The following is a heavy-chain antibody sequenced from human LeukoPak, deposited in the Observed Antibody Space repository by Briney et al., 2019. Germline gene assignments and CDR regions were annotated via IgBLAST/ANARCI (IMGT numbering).Heavy chain of an antibody. CDR1: GSTFSSYS. CDR3: ARERGGYYYYDSSGYGAFDI. J-gene: IGHJ3*02. CDR2: ISSSSSTI. V-gene: IGHV3-48*02. Sequence: PGGSLRLSCAASGSTFSSYSMNWVRQAPGKGLEWVSYISSSSSTIYYADSVKGRFTISRDNAKNSLYLQMNSLRDEDTAVYYCARERGGYYYYDSSGYGAFDIWGQGTMVTVSS. D-gene: IGHD3-22*01.